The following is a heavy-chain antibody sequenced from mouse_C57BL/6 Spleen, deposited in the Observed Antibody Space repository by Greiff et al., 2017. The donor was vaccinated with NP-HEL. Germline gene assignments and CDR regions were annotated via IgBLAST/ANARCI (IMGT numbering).Heavy chain of an antibody. D-gene: IGHD1-1*01. J-gene: IGHJ1*03. Sequence: VQLQQSGPELVKPGASVKIPCKASGYTFTDYNMDWVKQSHGKSLEWIGDINPNNGGTIYNQKFKGKATLTVDKSSSTAYMELRSLTSEDTAVYYCARSYYYGNSYSYWYFDVWGTGTTVTVSS. CDR2: INPNNGGT. CDR3: ARSYYYGNSYSYWYFDV. CDR1: GYTFTDYN. V-gene: IGHV1-18*01.